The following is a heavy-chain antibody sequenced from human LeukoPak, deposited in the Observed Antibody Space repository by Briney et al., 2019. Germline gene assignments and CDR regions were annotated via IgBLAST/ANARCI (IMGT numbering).Heavy chain of an antibody. Sequence: SETLSLTCTVSGGSISSYYWSWIRQPAGKGLEWIGRIYPSGSTNYNPSLKSRVTISVDTSKNQFSLKLSSVTAADTAVYYCARLKGAAVAGDYYYYGMDVWGQGTTVTVSS. D-gene: IGHD6-19*01. V-gene: IGHV4-4*07. CDR2: IYPSGST. CDR3: ARLKGAAVAGDYYYYGMDV. CDR1: GGSISSYY. J-gene: IGHJ6*02.